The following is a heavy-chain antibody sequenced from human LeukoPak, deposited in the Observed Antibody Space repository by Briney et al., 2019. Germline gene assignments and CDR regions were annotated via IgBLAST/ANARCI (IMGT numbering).Heavy chain of an antibody. CDR3: ARHFHYDSSSYFDY. J-gene: IGHJ4*02. V-gene: IGHV4-59*08. D-gene: IGHD3-22*01. CDR2: IYYSGST. CDR1: GGSIRSYY. Sequence: SETLSLTCTVSGGSIRSYYWSWIRQPPGKGLEWIGYIYYSGSTNYNPSLKSRVTISVDTSKNQFSLKLSSVTAADTAVYYCARHFHYDSSSYFDYWGQGTLVTVSS.